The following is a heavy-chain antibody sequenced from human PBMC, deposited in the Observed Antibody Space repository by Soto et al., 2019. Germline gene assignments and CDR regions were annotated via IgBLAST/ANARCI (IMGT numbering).Heavy chain of an antibody. V-gene: IGHV1-8*01. CDR1: GYTFTSYD. D-gene: IGHD3-10*01. CDR3: ARDEDYYGSGSYYKLDY. CDR2: MNPNSGNT. J-gene: IGHJ4*02. Sequence: ASVKVSCKASGYTFTSYDINWVRQATGHGLEWMGWMNPNSGNTGYAQKFQGRVTMTRHTSISTAYTELSSLRSEDTAVYYCARDEDYYGSGSYYKLDYWGQGTLVTVSS.